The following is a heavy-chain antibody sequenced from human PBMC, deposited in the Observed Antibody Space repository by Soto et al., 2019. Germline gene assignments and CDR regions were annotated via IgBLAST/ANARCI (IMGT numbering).Heavy chain of an antibody. J-gene: IGHJ4*02. Sequence: ASVKVSCKASGYTFTSYAMHWVRQAPGQRLEWMGWINAGNGNTKYSQKFQGRVTITRDTSASTAYMELSSLRSEDTAVYYCARGTARDYDYIWGSYRERAFDYWGQGTLVTVSS. CDR3: ARGTARDYDYIWGSYRERAFDY. D-gene: IGHD3-16*02. V-gene: IGHV1-3*01. CDR1: GYTFTSYA. CDR2: INAGNGNT.